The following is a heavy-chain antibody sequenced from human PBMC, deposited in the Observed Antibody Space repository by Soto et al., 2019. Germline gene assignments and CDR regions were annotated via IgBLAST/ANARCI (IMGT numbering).Heavy chain of an antibody. Sequence: GESLKISCKGSGYSFTSYWIGWVRQMPGKGLEWMGIIYPGDSDTRYSPSFQGQVTISADKSISTAYLQWSSLKASDTAMYYCARQEPGVGNYYYYYGMDVWGQGTTVTVSS. CDR3: ARQEPGVGNYYYYYGMDV. D-gene: IGHD3-3*01. J-gene: IGHJ6*02. V-gene: IGHV5-51*01. CDR2: IYPGDSDT. CDR1: GYSFTSYW.